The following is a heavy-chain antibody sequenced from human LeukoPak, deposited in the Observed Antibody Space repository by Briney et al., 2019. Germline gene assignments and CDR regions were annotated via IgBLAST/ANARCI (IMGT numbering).Heavy chain of an antibody. D-gene: IGHD6-19*01. Sequence: GGSLRLSCAASGFTVTINYTSWVRQAPGKGLEWVSVMYSDGNTDYADSVKGRFTISRDISKNTLYLQMSSLRAEDTAVYCCARDGGSGWSSAFFDHWGQGTLVTVSS. CDR1: GFTVTINY. J-gene: IGHJ4*02. CDR3: ARDGGSGWSSAFFDH. CDR2: MYSDGNT. V-gene: IGHV3-53*01.